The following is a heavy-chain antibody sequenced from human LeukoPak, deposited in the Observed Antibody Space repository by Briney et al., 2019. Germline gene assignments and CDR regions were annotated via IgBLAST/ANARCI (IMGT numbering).Heavy chain of an antibody. V-gene: IGHV1-18*01. Sequence: GASVKVSCKASGYTFTSYGISWVRQAPGQGLEWMGWMSAYNGNTNYAQKLQGRVTMTTDTSTSTAYMELRSLRSDDTAVYYCAREVPPMYSSRAGWFDPWGQGTLVTVSS. D-gene: IGHD6-13*01. CDR3: AREVPPMYSSRAGWFDP. CDR2: MSAYNGNT. CDR1: GYTFTSYG. J-gene: IGHJ5*02.